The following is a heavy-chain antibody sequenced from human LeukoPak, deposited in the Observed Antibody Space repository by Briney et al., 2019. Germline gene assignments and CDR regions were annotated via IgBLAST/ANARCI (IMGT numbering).Heavy chain of an antibody. Sequence: SQALSLTCAISGDSVSSNSSAWNWIRQSPSRGLEWLGRTYYRSKWYNDYAVSVKGRITINPDTSKNHFSLQLNSVTPEDTAIYYCARIGYSYGGPWGQGTLVTVSS. V-gene: IGHV6-1*01. D-gene: IGHD5-18*01. CDR3: ARIGYSYGGP. J-gene: IGHJ5*02. CDR2: TYYRSKWYN. CDR1: GDSVSSNSSA.